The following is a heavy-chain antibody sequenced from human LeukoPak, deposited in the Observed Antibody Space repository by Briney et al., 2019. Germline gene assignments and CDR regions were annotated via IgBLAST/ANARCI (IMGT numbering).Heavy chain of an antibody. CDR1: LDSTTSNF. V-gene: IGHV4-4*02. CDR3: AREILGGFNPGAY. J-gene: IGHJ4*02. CDR2: IHRSGSP. Sequence: SETLSLTCTVSLDSTTSNFWSWVRQPPGKRLEWIVEIHRSGSPNYNPSLQSRVTISIDRSRNQIVLELSSVTAADTAVYYCAREILGGFNPGAYWGQGTLVTVSS. D-gene: IGHD1-14*01.